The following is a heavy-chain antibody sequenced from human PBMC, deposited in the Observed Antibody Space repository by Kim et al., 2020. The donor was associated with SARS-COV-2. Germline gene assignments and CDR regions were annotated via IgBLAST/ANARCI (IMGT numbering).Heavy chain of an antibody. CDR1: GFTFSNYA. V-gene: IGHV3-23*01. J-gene: IGHJ4*02. CDR2: ISPSGLGT. CDR3: EASDF. Sequence: GGSLRLSCAASGFTFSNYAMSWTRQAPGKGLGWVSTISPSGLGTHYADSVRGRFTISSDNSKSTVFLQMSSLRAEDTAVDYSEASDFWGQGALVTVSS.